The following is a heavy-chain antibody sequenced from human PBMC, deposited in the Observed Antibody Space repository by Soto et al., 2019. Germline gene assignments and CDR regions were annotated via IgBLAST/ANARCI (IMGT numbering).Heavy chain of an antibody. V-gene: IGHV3-23*01. CDR2: ISGSGGST. CDR1: GFTFSSYA. D-gene: IGHD6-13*01. Sequence: GGSLRLSCAASGFTFSSYAMSWVRQAPGKGLEWVSAISGSGGSTYYADSVKGRFTISRDNSKNTLYLQMNSLRAEDTAVYYCAKASVDSSSWYEGNAVHYSYYGMDVWGQGTTVTVSS. CDR3: AKASVDSSSWYEGNAVHYSYYGMDV. J-gene: IGHJ6*02.